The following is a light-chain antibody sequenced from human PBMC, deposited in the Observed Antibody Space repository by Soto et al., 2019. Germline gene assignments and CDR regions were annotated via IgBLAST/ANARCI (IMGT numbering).Light chain of an antibody. J-gene: IGKJ5*01. Sequence: DLEMTQSPSSLSASVGDRVTISCRTSQTINNNLNWYQQRPGKAPKLLIYSSSSLLSGVPPRFSGSGSGTDFTLTISSLQPEDFATYFCEQTSITPITFGQGTRLDI. CDR2: SSS. CDR3: EQTSITPIT. CDR1: QTINNN. V-gene: IGKV1-39*01.